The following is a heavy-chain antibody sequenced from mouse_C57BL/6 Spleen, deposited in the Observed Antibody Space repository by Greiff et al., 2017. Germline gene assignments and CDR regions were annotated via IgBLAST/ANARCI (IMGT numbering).Heavy chain of an antibody. V-gene: IGHV5-9-1*02. D-gene: IGHD1-1*01. CDR2: ISSGGDYI. CDR1: GFTFSSYA. Sequence: EVMLVESGEGLVKPGGSLKLSCAASGFTFSSYAMSWVRQTPEKRLEWVAYISSGGDYIYYADTVTGRFTISRDNARNTLYLQMSSLKSEDTAMYYCTRDRLLRYAMDYWGQGTSVTVSS. CDR3: TRDRLLRYAMDY. J-gene: IGHJ4*01.